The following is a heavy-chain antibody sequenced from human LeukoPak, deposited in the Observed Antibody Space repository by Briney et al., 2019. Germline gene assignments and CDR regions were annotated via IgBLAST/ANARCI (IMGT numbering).Heavy chain of an antibody. J-gene: IGHJ5*02. CDR1: GFTFSSYS. CDR2: ISSSSSTI. CDR3: ARDLRLKYYQGFDP. V-gene: IGHV3-48*01. D-gene: IGHD2-2*01. Sequence: AGGSLRLSCAASGFTFSSYSMNWVRQAPGKGLEWVSYISSSSSTIYYADSVKGRFTISRDNAKNSLCLQMNSLRAEDTAVYYCARDLRLKYYQGFDPWGQGTLVTVSS.